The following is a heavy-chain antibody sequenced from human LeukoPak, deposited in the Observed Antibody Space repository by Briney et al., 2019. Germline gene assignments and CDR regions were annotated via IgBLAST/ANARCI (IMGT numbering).Heavy chain of an antibody. CDR2: INHSGST. V-gene: IGHV4-34*01. Sequence: SETLSLTCAVYGGSFSGYYWSWIRQPPGKGLEWIGEINHSGSTNYNPSLKSRVTISVDTSKNQLSLKLSSVTAADTAVYYCASARGRIAAARYYYYGMDVWGQGTTVTVSS. CDR1: GGSFSGYY. D-gene: IGHD6-13*01. CDR3: ASARGRIAAARYYYYGMDV. J-gene: IGHJ6*02.